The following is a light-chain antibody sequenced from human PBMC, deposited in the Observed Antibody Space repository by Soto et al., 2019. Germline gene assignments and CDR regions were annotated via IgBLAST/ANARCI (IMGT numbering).Light chain of an antibody. J-gene: IGKJ4*01. V-gene: IGKV3-15*01. Sequence: EIVMTQSPATLSVSPGERATLSCRASQSVSSNLAWYQQKPGQAPRLXXYGASTRATGIPAKFSGSGSGTEFALTISSLQSEDFAVYYCQQYNNWPPLTFGGGTKVDIK. CDR3: QQYNNWPPLT. CDR2: GAS. CDR1: QSVSSN.